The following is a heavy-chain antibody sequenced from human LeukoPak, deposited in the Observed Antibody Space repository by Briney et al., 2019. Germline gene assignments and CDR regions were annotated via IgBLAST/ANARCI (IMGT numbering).Heavy chain of an antibody. CDR1: GGSISSGSYY. J-gene: IGHJ6*03. Sequence: SETLSLTCTVSGGSISSGSYYWSWIRQPAGKGLEWIGRIYTSGSTNYNPSLKSRVTISVDTSKNQFSLKLSPVTAADTAVYYCARDIFADIVVVPAVRQNYYYYMDVWGKGTTVTVSS. CDR2: IYTSGST. D-gene: IGHD2-2*01. V-gene: IGHV4-61*02. CDR3: ARDIFADIVVVPAVRQNYYYYMDV.